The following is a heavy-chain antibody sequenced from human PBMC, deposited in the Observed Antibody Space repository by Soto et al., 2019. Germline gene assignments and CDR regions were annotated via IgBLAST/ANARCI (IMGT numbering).Heavy chain of an antibody. CDR3: ARLVGLNYWYFDL. J-gene: IGHJ2*01. D-gene: IGHD2-15*01. Sequence: SETLSLTCTVSGGSISSSSYYWGWIRQPPGKGLEWIGSIYYSGSTYYNPSLKSRVTISVDTSKNQFSLKLSSVTAADTAVYYCARLVGLNYWYFDLWGRGTLVTVSS. CDR2: IYYSGST. CDR1: GGSISSSSYY. V-gene: IGHV4-39*01.